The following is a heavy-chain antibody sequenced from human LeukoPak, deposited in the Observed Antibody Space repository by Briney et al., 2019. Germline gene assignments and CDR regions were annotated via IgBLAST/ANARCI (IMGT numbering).Heavy chain of an antibody. CDR1: GFTVSSNY. CDR3: ARLIGSGPFDY. V-gene: IGHV3-66*04. CDR2: IYSGGST. J-gene: IGHJ4*02. D-gene: IGHD3-10*01. Sequence: GGSLRLSCAASGFTVSSNYMSWVRQAPGKGPEWVSVIYSGGSTYYADSVKGRFTISRDNSKNTLYLQMNSLRAEDTAVYYCARLIGSGPFDYWGQGTLVTVSS.